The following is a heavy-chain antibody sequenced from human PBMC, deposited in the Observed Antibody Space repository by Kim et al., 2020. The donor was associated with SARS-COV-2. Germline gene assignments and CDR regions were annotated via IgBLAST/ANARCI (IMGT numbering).Heavy chain of an antibody. V-gene: IGHV4-39*01. J-gene: IGHJ3*02. CDR3: ARGGTGDAFDI. Sequence: TDYNPSPKSRVTKSVDTSKNQFSQKLSSVTAADTAVYYWARGGTGDAFDIWGQGTMVTVSS. D-gene: IGHD1-1*01. CDR2: T.